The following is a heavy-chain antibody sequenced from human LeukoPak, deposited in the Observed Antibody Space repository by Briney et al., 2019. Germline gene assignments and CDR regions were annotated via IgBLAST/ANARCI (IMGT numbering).Heavy chain of an antibody. D-gene: IGHD3-10*01. V-gene: IGHV1-8*01. Sequence: ASVRVSCKTSGYTFTNLDINWVRQATGQGLEWMGWMNPNSGNTGYAQKFQGRVTMTRNTSISTAYMELSSLRSEDTAVYYCARGLSMVRGVIVYYFDYWGQGTLVTVSS. CDR3: ARGLSMVRGVIVYYFDY. CDR1: GYTFTNLD. CDR2: MNPNSGNT. J-gene: IGHJ4*02.